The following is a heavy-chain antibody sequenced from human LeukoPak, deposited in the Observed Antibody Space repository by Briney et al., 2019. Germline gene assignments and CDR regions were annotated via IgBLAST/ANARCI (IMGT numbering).Heavy chain of an antibody. D-gene: IGHD3-3*01. CDR1: GYTFTSYD. J-gene: IGHJ4*02. CDR3: ARGPFSYYDFWSGYFQQLNYFDY. Sequence: ASVKVSCKASGYTFTSYDIHWVRQATGQGLEWMGWMNPNSGNTGYAQKFQGRVTITSNTSISTAYVELSSLRSEDTAVYYCARGPFSYYDFWSGYFQQLNYFDYWGQGTLVTVSS. V-gene: IGHV1-8*03. CDR2: MNPNSGNT.